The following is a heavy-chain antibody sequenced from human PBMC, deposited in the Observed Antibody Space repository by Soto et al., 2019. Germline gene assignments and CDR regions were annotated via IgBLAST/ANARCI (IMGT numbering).Heavy chain of an antibody. D-gene: IGHD6-19*01. J-gene: IGHJ4*02. CDR2: IWYDGSNK. V-gene: IGHV3-33*01. CDR1: GFTFSSYG. Sequence: PGGSLRLSCAASGFTFSSYGMHWVRQAPGKGLEWVAAIWYDGSNKYYADSVKGRFTISRDNSKNTLYMQMNSLRAEDTAVYYCARETNAGYSSGWLSYWGQGTLVTVSS. CDR3: ARETNAGYSSGWLSY.